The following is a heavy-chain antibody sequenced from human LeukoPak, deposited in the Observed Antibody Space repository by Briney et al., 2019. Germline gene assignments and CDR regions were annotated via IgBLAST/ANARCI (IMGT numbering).Heavy chain of an antibody. J-gene: IGHJ1*01. D-gene: IGHD6-13*01. CDR1: GFSFDDYA. CDR3: ARHKSKQQLIGGYFQH. CDR2: ISWNRNSI. Sequence: GGSLRLSCAASGFSFDDYAMHWVRQAPGKGLEWVSGISWNRNSIGYADSVKGRFTISRDNAKNSLYLQMNSLRAEDTALYYCARHKSKQQLIGGYFQHWGQGTLVTVSS. V-gene: IGHV3-9*01.